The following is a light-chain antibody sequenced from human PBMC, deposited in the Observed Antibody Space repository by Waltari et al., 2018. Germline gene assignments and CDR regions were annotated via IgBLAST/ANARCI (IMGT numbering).Light chain of an antibody. V-gene: IGLV2-14*03. CDR1: RRDIGAYKS. CDR2: DVI. J-gene: IGLJ2*01. CDR3: SSYAGGNSLGI. Sequence: QSALTQPASVPGSPGQSITISCTGTRRDIGAYKSVSWYQQPPGKAPRLILYDVISRPSGVPNRFSGSKSGNTASLTISGLQADDDADYYCSSYAGGNSLGIFGAGTKLTVL.